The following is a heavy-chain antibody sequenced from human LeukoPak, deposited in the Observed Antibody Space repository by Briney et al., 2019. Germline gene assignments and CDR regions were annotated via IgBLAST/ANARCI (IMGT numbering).Heavy chain of an antibody. CDR1: GGSISSYY. J-gene: IGHJ5*02. CDR2: IYTSGST. Sequence: SETLSLTCTVSGGSISSYYWSWIRQPAGKGLEWIGRIYTSGSTSYNPSLKSRVTMSVDTSKNQFSLKLSSVTAADTAVYYCAAEGMTTVTSNWFDPWGQGTLVTVSS. V-gene: IGHV4-4*07. D-gene: IGHD4-11*01. CDR3: AAEGMTTVTSNWFDP.